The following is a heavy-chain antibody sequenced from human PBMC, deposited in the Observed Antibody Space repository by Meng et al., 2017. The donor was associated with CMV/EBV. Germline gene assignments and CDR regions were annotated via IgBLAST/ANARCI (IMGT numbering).Heavy chain of an antibody. CDR3: ARFKGMDV. CDR2: MNPNSGHT. V-gene: IGHV1-8*03. CDR1: GYTFTSYD. J-gene: IGHJ6*02. Sequence: GESLKISCKASGYTFTSYDINWVRQATGQGLEWMGWMNPNSGHTDYAQKFQGRVTITRNTSISTAYMELSSLRSEDTAVYYCARFKGMDVWGQGTTVTVSS.